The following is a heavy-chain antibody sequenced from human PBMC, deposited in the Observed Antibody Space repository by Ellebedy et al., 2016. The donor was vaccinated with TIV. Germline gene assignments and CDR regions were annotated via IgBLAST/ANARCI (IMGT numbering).Heavy chain of an antibody. CDR3: ARDSAYGYSFRYYYYGMDV. CDR1: GFSFSHYW. D-gene: IGHD5-18*01. Sequence: GGSLRLSCVASGFSFSHYWMAWVRQAPGKGPEWVANIKQDGGERYYVDSVKGRFIISRDNAKNSLDLQMNSLRAEDTAVYYCARDSAYGYSFRYYYYGMDVWGQGTTVTVSS. V-gene: IGHV3-7*01. CDR2: IKQDGGER. J-gene: IGHJ6*02.